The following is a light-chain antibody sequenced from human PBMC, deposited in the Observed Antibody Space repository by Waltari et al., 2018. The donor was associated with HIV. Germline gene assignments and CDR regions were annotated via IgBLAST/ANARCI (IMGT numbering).Light chain of an antibody. CDR3: QQYNNWPYT. Sequence: EIVMTQSPATLWLSPGETPTLSCRTRQSIATNLAWYQQKRGQAPKLLIYDASTGAAGVPPRFSGSGSGTEFNLTIDSLQSDDFAIYYCQQYNNWPYTFARGSKVEVK. J-gene: IGKJ2*01. CDR2: DAS. V-gene: IGKV3-15*01. CDR1: QSIATN.